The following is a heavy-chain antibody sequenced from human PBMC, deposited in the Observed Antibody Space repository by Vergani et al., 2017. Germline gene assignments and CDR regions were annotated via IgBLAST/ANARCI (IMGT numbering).Heavy chain of an antibody. D-gene: IGHD4-17*01. CDR2: ISWNDGSI. V-gene: IGHV3-9*01. J-gene: IGHJ4*02. CDR1: GFTFDDYA. Sequence: VQLVESGGGVVQPGRSLRLSCAASGFTFDDYAMHWVRQAPGKGLEWVSGISWNDGSIGYADSVKGRFTISRDNVMNSLYLQMNSLRAEDTAVYYCAREGAGTVTTSYFDYWGQGTLVTVSS. CDR3: AREGAGTVTTSYFDY.